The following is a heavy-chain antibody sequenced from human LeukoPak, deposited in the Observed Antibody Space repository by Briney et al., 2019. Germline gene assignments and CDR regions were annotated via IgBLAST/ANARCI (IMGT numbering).Heavy chain of an antibody. V-gene: IGHV4-34*01. CDR3: ARGRRYCSSTSCYTQKAYYFDY. J-gene: IGHJ4*02. D-gene: IGHD2-2*02. Sequence: PSETLSLTCAVYGGSFSGYHWSWIRQPPGKGLEWIGEINHSGSTNYNPSLKSRVTISVDTSKNQFSLKLSSVTAADTAVYYCARGRRYCSSTSCYTQKAYYFDYWGQGTLVTVSS. CDR1: GGSFSGYH. CDR2: INHSGST.